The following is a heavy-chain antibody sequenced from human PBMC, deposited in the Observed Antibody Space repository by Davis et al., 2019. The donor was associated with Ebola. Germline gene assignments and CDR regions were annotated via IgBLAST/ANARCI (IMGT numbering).Heavy chain of an antibody. CDR1: GFTFSSYW. J-gene: IGHJ4*02. V-gene: IGHV3-15*01. CDR3: TTVVWEEHPFDY. Sequence: GESLKISCAASGFTFSSYWMSWVRQAPRTWLAFFFRFTCKTDAGTTDYAAPVKGRFTISRDDSKNTLYLQMNSLKTEDTAVYYCTTVVWEEHPFDYWGQGTLVTVSS. D-gene: IGHD1-26*01. CDR2: FTCKTDAGTT.